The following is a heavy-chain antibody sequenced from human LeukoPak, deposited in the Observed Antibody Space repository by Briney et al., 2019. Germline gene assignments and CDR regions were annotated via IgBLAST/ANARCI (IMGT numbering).Heavy chain of an antibody. V-gene: IGHV3-23*01. CDR2: ISSSGGST. Sequence: GGSLRLSCAASGFTFSSYAMSWVRQTPGQGLKWVSAISSSGGSTYYANSVKGRFTISRDNSKNTLYLQMNSLRAEDTAVYYCAKDPQGDWGQGPLVTVSS. CDR3: AKDPQGD. J-gene: IGHJ4*02. CDR1: GFTFSSYA. D-gene: IGHD3-16*01.